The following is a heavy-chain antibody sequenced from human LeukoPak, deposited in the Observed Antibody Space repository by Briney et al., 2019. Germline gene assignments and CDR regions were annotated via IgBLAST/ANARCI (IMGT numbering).Heavy chain of an antibody. CDR3: ARDLGYSSSWYVYYYYGMDV. CDR1: GYTFTSYG. J-gene: IGHJ6*02. D-gene: IGHD6-13*01. Sequence: ASVKVSCKASGYTFTSYGISWVRQAPGQGLEWMGWISAYNGNTNYAQKPQGRVTMTTDTSTSTAYMELRSLRSDDTAVYYCARDLGYSSSWYVYYYYGMDVWGQGTTVTVSS. V-gene: IGHV1-18*01. CDR2: ISAYNGNT.